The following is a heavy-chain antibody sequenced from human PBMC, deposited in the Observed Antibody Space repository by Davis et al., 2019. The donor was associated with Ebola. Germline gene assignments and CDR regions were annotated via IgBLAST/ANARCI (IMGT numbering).Heavy chain of an antibody. CDR1: GDSVSGSNGA. CDR3: ARGWLRTGLDI. J-gene: IGHJ3*02. D-gene: IGHD5-12*01. V-gene: IGHV6-1*01. Sequence: HSQTLSLTCAISGDSVSGSNGAWNWIRQSPSGGLEWLGRTYYTSKWYNDYAESVKSRTTINADTSKNQFSPQLNAVTPEDTAVYYCARGWLRTGLDIWGQGTMVIVSS. CDR2: TYYTSKWYN.